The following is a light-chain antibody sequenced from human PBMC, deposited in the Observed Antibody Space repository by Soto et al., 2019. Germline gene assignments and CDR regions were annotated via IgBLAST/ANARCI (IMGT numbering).Light chain of an antibody. CDR3: QRYNTGPPDT. Sequence: DIPMTQSPSSLSASVGDRVTITCRASQGISNYLAWYQQKPGKAPKLLIYAASTLLSGVPSRFSGSGSGTDFTLTISSLQPEDVTTYYCQRYNTGPPDTFGQGTKLEIK. CDR2: AAS. V-gene: IGKV1-27*01. CDR1: QGISNY. J-gene: IGKJ2*01.